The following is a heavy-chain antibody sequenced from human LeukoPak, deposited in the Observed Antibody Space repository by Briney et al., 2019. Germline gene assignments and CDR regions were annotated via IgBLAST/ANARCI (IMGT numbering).Heavy chain of an antibody. V-gene: IGHV1-69*13. D-gene: IGHD3-22*01. J-gene: IGHJ4*02. Sequence: ASVKVSSKASGGTFSSYAISWVRQAPGQGLEWMGGIITIFGTAKYAQKFQGRVTITADESTSTAYMELSSLRSEDTAVYYCAREGGDYYDSSGYYRGLLDYWGQGTLVTVSS. CDR3: AREGGDYYDSSGYYRGLLDY. CDR1: GGTFSSYA. CDR2: IITIFGTA.